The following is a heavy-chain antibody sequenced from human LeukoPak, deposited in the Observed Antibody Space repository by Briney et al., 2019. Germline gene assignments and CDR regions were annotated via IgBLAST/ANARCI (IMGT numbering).Heavy chain of an antibody. CDR1: GYTFSSYG. CDR3: ERVSGLGVYFDN. Sequence: ASVKVSCKASGYTFSSYGITWVRQAPGQGLEWMGWISAYTGNPKYAQKLQGRVTMTADASTSTAYMDLRSLRSDDTAVYYCERVSGLGVYFDNWSQGTLVTVSS. V-gene: IGHV1-18*01. CDR2: ISAYTGNP. J-gene: IGHJ4*02. D-gene: IGHD3-10*01.